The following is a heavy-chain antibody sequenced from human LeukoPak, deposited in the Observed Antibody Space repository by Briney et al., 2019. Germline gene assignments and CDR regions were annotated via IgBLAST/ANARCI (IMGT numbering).Heavy chain of an antibody. CDR3: ARAYGSGISYYFDY. CDR1: GGTFSSYA. D-gene: IGHD3-10*01. V-gene: IGHV1-69*04. J-gene: IGHJ4*02. Sequence: ASVKVSCKASGGTFSSYAISWVRQAPGQGLEWMGRIIPILGIANYAQKLQGRVTMTTDTSTSTAYMELRSLRSDDTAVYYCARAYGSGISYYFDYWGQGTLVTVSS. CDR2: IIPILGIA.